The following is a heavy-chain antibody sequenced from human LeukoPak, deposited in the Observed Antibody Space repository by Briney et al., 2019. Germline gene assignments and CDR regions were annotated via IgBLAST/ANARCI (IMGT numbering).Heavy chain of an antibody. J-gene: IGHJ4*02. CDR3: ARGYCSGGSCYHFDY. V-gene: IGHV4-34*01. Sequence: SETLSLTCAVYGGSSSGYYWSWIRQPPGKGLEWIGEINHSGSTNYNPSLKSRVTISVDTSKNQFSLKLSSVTAADTAVYYCARGYCSGGSCYHFDYWGQGTLVTVSS. CDR1: GGSSSGYY. D-gene: IGHD2-15*01. CDR2: INHSGST.